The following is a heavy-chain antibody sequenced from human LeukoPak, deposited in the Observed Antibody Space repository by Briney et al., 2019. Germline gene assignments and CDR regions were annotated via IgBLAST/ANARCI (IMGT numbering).Heavy chain of an antibody. V-gene: IGHV4-39*07. CDR3: ARAGSSFGDMVRGVRAFDI. CDR1: GGSISSSSYY. Sequence: SKTLSLTCTVSGGSISSSSYYWGWLRQPPGKGLEWIGSIYYSGSTNYNPSLKSRVTISVDTSKNQFSLKLSSVTAADTAVYYCARAGSSFGDMVRGVRAFDIWGQGTMVTVSS. D-gene: IGHD3-10*01. CDR2: IYYSGST. J-gene: IGHJ3*02.